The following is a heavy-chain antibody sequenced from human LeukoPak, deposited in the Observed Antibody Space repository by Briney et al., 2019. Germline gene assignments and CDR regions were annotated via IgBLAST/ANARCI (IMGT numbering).Heavy chain of an antibody. Sequence: SETLSLTCTVSGGSISSYYWSWIRQPPGKGLEWIGYIYYSGSTNYNPSLKSRVTISVDTSKNQFSLKLSSVTAADTAVYYCARGSCSGGSCYHGLDYWGQGTLVTVSS. CDR3: ARGSCSGGSCYHGLDY. D-gene: IGHD2-15*01. CDR2: IYYSGST. CDR1: GGSISSYY. V-gene: IGHV4-59*01. J-gene: IGHJ4*02.